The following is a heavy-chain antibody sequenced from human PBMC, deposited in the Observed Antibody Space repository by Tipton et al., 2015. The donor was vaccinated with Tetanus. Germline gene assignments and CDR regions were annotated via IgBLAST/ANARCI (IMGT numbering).Heavy chain of an antibody. D-gene: IGHD2/OR15-2a*01. CDR3: ARTSGGTREYYGIKY. V-gene: IGHV1-69*06. CDR1: GGTFNNFP. Sequence: QLVQSGPEVKTPGSSVKLSCKGSGGTFNNFPISWVRQAPGQGLEWMGGIIPTFDTRTYAHKFQGRLTITADRSTRTAYMELSSLRSEDTAIYFCARTSGGTREYYGIKYWGQGTLVTVSS. J-gene: IGHJ4*02. CDR2: IIPTFDTR.